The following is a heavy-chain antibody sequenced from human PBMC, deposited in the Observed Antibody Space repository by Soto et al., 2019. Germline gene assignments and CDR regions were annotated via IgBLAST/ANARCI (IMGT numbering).Heavy chain of an antibody. J-gene: IGHJ4*02. CDR3: AKDHQRGYLSYYFDY. D-gene: IGHD3-3*01. CDR1: GFTFSSYG. CDR2: ISYDGSNK. Sequence: GGSLRLSCAASGFTFSSYGMHWVRQAPGKGLEWVAVISYDGSNKYYADSVKGRFTISRDNSKNTLYLQMNSLRAEDTAVYYCAKDHQRGYLSYYFDYWGQGTLVTVSS. V-gene: IGHV3-30*18.